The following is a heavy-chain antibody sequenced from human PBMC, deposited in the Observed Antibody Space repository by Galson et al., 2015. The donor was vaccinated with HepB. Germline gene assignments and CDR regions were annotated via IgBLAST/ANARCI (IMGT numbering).Heavy chain of an antibody. CDR3: ARLTIELGIGYYFDY. J-gene: IGHJ4*02. D-gene: IGHD7-27*01. CDR1: GFTVSSNY. Sequence: SLRLSCAASGFTVSSNYMSWVRQAPGKGLEWVSVIYSGGSTYYADSVKGRFTISRDNSKNTLYLQMNSLRAEDTAVYYCARLTIELGIGYYFDYWGQGTLVTVSS. V-gene: IGHV3-53*01. CDR2: IYSGGST.